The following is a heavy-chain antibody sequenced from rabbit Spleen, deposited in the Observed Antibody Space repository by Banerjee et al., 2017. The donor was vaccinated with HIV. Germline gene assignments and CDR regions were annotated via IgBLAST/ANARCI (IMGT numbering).Heavy chain of an antibody. Sequence: LEESAGGLVQPGGSLKLSCKASGFTLSSYSMGWVRQAPGKGLEYIGIINNGGSTYYASWVNDRFTISRDTNENMVSLKMTSLTAADTATYFCARGGNTGGPWNYKLWGQGTLVTVS. V-gene: IGHV1S28*01. CDR2: INNGGST. J-gene: IGHJ4*01. CDR1: GFTLSSYS. CDR3: ARGGNTGGPWNYKL. D-gene: IGHD3-3*01.